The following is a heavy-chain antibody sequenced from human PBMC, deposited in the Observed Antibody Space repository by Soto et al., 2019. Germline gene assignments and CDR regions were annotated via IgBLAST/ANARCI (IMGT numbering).Heavy chain of an antibody. V-gene: IGHV1-18*01. CDR2: ISAYNGDT. CDR1: GYTFTSYG. Sequence: GASVKVSCKASGYTFTSYGISWVRQAPGQGLESMGWISAYNGDTNYAQKLQGRVTMTTDTSTSTAYMELRSLRSDDTAVYYCAIDAAIVGATNEYYFDYWGQGTLVTVSS. J-gene: IGHJ4*02. CDR3: AIDAAIVGATNEYYFDY. D-gene: IGHD1-26*01.